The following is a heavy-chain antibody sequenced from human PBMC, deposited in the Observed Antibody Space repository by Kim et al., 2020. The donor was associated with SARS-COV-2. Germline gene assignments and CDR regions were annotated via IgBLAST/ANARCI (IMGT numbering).Heavy chain of an antibody. V-gene: IGHV3-21*01. CDR1: GFTFSSYS. CDR3: ARGGSGSYYRHYYYYYGMDV. CDR2: ISSSSYI. Sequence: GGSLRLSCAASGFTFSSYSMNWVRQAPGKGLEWVSSISSSSYIYYADSVKGRFTISRDNAKNSLYLQMNSLRAEDTAVYYCARGGSGSYYRHYYYYYGMDVWGQGTTVTVSS. D-gene: IGHD3-10*01. J-gene: IGHJ6*02.